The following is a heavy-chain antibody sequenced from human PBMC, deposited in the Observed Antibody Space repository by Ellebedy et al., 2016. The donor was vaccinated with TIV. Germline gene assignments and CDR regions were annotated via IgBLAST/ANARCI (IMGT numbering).Heavy chain of an antibody. CDR3: ARGPYDTSIDV. J-gene: IGHJ6*02. D-gene: IGHD3-22*01. CDR2: ISSNSSYI. CDR1: GFTFSSYS. Sequence: PGGSLRLSCTASGFTFSSYSMNWVRQAPGKGLEWVSSISSNSSYIYYADSVKGRFTISRDNGKNSLYLQMNSLRAEETAVYYCARGPYDTSIDVWGQGTTVTVSS. V-gene: IGHV3-21*01.